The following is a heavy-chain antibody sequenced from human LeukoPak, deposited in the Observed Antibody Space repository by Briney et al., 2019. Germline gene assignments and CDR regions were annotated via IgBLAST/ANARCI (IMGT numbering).Heavy chain of an antibody. J-gene: IGHJ4*02. CDR2: VSGGAGAT. Sequence: PGGSLRFSCAASGFTFSSYAMSWVRQAPGKGLEWVSSVSGGAGATYYADSVKGRFTISRHNSENTLYLQMNSLRAEDTAVYYCAKDLTVTTISYFDYWGQGTLVTVSS. CDR1: GFTFSSYA. CDR3: AKDLTVTTISYFDY. V-gene: IGHV3-23*01. D-gene: IGHD4-17*01.